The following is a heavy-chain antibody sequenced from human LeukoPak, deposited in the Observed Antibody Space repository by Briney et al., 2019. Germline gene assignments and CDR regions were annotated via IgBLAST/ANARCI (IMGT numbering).Heavy chain of an antibody. CDR1: GFTFTSSA. V-gene: IGHV1-58*01. CDR3: AADGEIQLGFDY. D-gene: IGHD5-18*01. J-gene: IGHJ4*02. CDR2: IAVGSGNT. Sequence: SVKVSCKASGFTFTSSAVQWVRQARGQRLEWIGWIAVGSGNTNYAQKFQERVTITRDMSTSTAYMELSSLRSEDTAVYYCAADGEIQLGFDYWGQGTLVTVSS.